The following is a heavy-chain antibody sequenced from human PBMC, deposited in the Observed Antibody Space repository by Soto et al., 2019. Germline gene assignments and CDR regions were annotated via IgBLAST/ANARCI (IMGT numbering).Heavy chain of an antibody. CDR3: ARFYYYYYGMDV. CDR2: INHSGST. CDR1: GGSFSGYY. Sequence: SETLSLTCAVYGGSFSGYYWSWIRQPPGKGLEWIGEINHSGSTNYNPSLKSRVTISVDTSKYQFSLKLSSVTAADTAVYYCARFYYYYYGMDVWGQGTTVTVSS. V-gene: IGHV4-34*01. J-gene: IGHJ6*02.